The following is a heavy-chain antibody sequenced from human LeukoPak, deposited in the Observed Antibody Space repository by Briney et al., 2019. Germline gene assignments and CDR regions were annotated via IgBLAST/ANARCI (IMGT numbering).Heavy chain of an antibody. CDR3: ARGRITMIVVVPMRFDP. CDR2: ISYDGSNK. Sequence: GGSLRLSCAASGFTFSSYAMHWVRQAPGKGLEWVAVISYDGSNKHYADSVKGRFTISRDNSKNTLYLQMNSLRAEDTAVYYCARGRITMIVVVPMRFDPWGQGTLVTVSS. D-gene: IGHD3-22*01. J-gene: IGHJ5*02. V-gene: IGHV3-30-3*01. CDR1: GFTFSSYA.